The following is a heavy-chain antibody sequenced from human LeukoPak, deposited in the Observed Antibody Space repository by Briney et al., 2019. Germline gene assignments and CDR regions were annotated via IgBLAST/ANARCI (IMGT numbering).Heavy chain of an antibody. CDR1: GGSISSGDYY. CDR2: IYYSGST. D-gene: IGHD2-2*01. CDR3: ARVTDIVVVPAAGTMDV. J-gene: IGHJ6*03. Sequence: SETLSLTCTVPGGSISSGDYYWSWIRQPPGKGLEWIGYIYYSGSTYYNPSLKSRVTISVDTSKNQFSLKLSSVTAADTAVYYCARVTDIVVVPAAGTMDVWGKGTTVTVSS. V-gene: IGHV4-30-4*08.